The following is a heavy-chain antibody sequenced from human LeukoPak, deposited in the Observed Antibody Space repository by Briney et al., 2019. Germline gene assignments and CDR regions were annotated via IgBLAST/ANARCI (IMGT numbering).Heavy chain of an antibody. CDR2: IYHSGST. CDR1: GGSISSTNW. CDR3: ARGDKNFYYGIDV. J-gene: IGHJ6*02. D-gene: IGHD7-27*01. Sequence: SGTLSLTCGVSGGSISSTNWWSWVRQPPGKGPEWIGEIYHSGSTNYNPSFKSRVTISVDKSKNQFSLKLSSVTAADTAVYYCARGDKNFYYGIDVWGQGTTVTVSS. V-gene: IGHV4-4*02.